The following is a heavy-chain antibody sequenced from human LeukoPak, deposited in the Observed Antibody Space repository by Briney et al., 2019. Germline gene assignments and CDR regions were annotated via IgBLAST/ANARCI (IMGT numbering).Heavy chain of an antibody. CDR3: AREVRGYYFDY. D-gene: IGHD3-22*01. J-gene: IGHJ4*02. Sequence: GGSLRLSCAASGFTFSSYAMNWVRQAPGKGLEWVSVISSGGNTYYADSVKGRFTISRDNSKNTVFLQMNSLRAEDTAVYYCAREVRGYYFDYWGQGTLVTVSS. CDR1: GFTFSSYA. CDR2: ISSGGNT. V-gene: IGHV3-53*01.